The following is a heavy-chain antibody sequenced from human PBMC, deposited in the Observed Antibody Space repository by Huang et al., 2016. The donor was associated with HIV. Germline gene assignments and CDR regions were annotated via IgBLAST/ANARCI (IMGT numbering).Heavy chain of an antibody. J-gene: IGHJ5*02. CDR2: IKQDGIGK. CDR1: GFTFSSYG. D-gene: IGHD2-2*01. CDR3: ARPST. Sequence: EVQLVESGGGLVQPGGSLRLSCAASGFTFSSYGMSWVRTAPGKGLEWVANIKQDGIGKYYVDSVKGRFTISRDNAKNSLYLQMNSLRAEDTAVYYCARPSTWGQGTLFTVSS. V-gene: IGHV3-7*01.